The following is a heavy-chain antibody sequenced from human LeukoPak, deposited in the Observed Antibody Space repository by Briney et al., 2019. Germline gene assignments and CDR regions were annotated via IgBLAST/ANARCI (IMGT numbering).Heavy chain of an antibody. CDR2: IHHSGST. V-gene: IGHV4-4*02. J-gene: IGHJ4*02. CDR3: ARHRVHSANGLYYFED. CDR1: GESISSSNW. Sequence: SGTLSLTCAVSGESISSSNWWSWVRQPPGKGLEWIGEIHHSGSTNYNPSLKSRVTISVDKPKNQLSVKMTSVTAADTGVYYCARHRVHSANGLYYFEDRGQGTLVTVSS. D-gene: IGHD1-26*01.